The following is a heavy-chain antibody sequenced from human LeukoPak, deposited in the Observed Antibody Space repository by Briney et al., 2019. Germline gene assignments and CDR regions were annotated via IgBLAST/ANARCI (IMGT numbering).Heavy chain of an antibody. D-gene: IGHD2-15*01. CDR2: IDIPGNT. V-gene: IGHV3-13*01. Sequence: GGSLRLSCAASGFTLSYYDMHWVRQATGKGLEWVSGIDIPGNTYYPDSVKGRFTMSRESAKNSLYLQMNSLRAGDTAVYYCVRDNPRCCGVVPANIDDYWGQGTLVTVSS. CDR3: VRDNPRCCGVVPANIDDY. J-gene: IGHJ4*02. CDR1: GFTLSYYD.